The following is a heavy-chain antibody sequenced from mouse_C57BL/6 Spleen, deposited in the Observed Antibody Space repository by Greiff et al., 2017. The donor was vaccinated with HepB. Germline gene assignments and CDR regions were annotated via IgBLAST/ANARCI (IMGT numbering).Heavy chain of an antibody. V-gene: IGHV3-6*01. J-gene: IGHJ2*01. CDR1: GYSITSGYY. CDR2: ISYDGSN. CDR3: AREDYDYEGY. Sequence: ESGPGLVKPSQSLSLTCSVTGYSITSGYYWNWIRQFPGNKLEWMGYISYDGSNNYNPSLKNRISITRDTSKNQFFLKLNSVTTEDTATYYCAREDYDYEGYWGQGTTLTVSS. D-gene: IGHD2-4*01.